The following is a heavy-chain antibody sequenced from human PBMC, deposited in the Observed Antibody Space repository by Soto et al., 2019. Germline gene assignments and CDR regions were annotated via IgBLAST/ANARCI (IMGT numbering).Heavy chain of an antibody. CDR3: ARDLSFSYYGSGCIRMDV. J-gene: IGHJ6*04. V-gene: IGHV3-74*01. CDR1: GFTFSSYW. Sequence: EVQLLDSGGGLVQPGGSLRLSCAASGFTFSSYWMHWVRQAPGKGLVWVSRINSDGSSTSYADSVKGRFTISRDNAKNTLYVQMNSLRGEDTAVYYCARDLSFSYYGSGCIRMDVWGKGTTVTVSS. D-gene: IGHD3-10*01. CDR2: INSDGSST.